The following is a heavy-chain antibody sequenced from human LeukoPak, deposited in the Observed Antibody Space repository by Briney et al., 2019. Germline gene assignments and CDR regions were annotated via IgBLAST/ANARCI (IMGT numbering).Heavy chain of an antibody. J-gene: IGHJ6*03. V-gene: IGHV3-7*01. Sequence: GGSLRLSCAASGFSFSGYWITWVRQAPGKGLEWVANIKQDGSDKNYVDSVKGRFTISRDNAKNSLYLQMNSLRAEGTAVYYCARSSAIAYYYMDVWDKGTTVTVSS. D-gene: IGHD2-2*01. CDR3: ARSSAIAYYYMDV. CDR2: IKQDGSDK. CDR1: GFSFSGYW.